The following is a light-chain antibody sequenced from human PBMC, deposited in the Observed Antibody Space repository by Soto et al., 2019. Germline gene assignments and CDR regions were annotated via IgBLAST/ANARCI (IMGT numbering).Light chain of an antibody. V-gene: IGKV1-39*01. CDR3: QQSYSTPIT. CDR2: SAS. CDR1: QSMSLF. J-gene: IGKJ5*01. Sequence: IEMTQSPSSLSASVGDRITITCRASQSMSLFLNWYQQKPGKAPKLLIYSASTLQSGVPSRFSGSGSGTDFTLTISSLQPEDFATYYCQQSYSTPITFGQGTRLEIK.